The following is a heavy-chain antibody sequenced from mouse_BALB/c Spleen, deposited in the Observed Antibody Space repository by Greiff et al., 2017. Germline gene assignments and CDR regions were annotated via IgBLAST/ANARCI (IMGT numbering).Heavy chain of an antibody. J-gene: IGHJ2*01. CDR3: ARGTDGYYD. D-gene: IGHD2-3*01. Sequence: QVQLQQSGAELVRPGVSVKISCKGSGYTFTDYAMHWVKQSHAKSLEWIGVISTYYGDASYNQKFKGKATMTVDKSSSTAYMELARLTSEDSAIYYCARGTDGYYDWGQGTTLTVSS. CDR1: GYTFTDYA. CDR2: ISTYYGDA. V-gene: IGHV1S137*01.